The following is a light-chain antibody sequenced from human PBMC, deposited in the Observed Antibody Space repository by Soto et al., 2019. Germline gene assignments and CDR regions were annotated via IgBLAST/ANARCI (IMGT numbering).Light chain of an antibody. J-gene: IGLJ2*01. CDR2: GNN. CDR3: QSYDSRLSGSVV. V-gene: IGLV1-40*01. Sequence: QSVLTQPPSVSGAPGQRVTISCTGSSSNIGAGYDVHWYQQLPGTAPKLLIYGNNNRPPGVPDRFSGSKSGTSASLAITGLQAEDEADYSCQSYDSRLSGSVVFGGGTKVTVL. CDR1: SSNIGAGYD.